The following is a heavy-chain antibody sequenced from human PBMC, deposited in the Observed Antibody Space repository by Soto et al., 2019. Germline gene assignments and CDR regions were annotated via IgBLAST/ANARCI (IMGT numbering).Heavy chain of an antibody. CDR1: GYTLTELS. D-gene: IGHD2-2*03. CDR2: FDPEDGET. V-gene: IGHV1-24*01. CDR3: ATALDIVVVTAAMDV. J-gene: IGHJ6*02. Sequence: GASVKVSCKVSGYTLTELSMHWVRQAPGKGLEWMGGFDPEDGETIYAQKFQGRVTMTEDTSTDTAYMELSSLRSEDTAVYYCATALDIVVVTAAMDVWGQGTKVTVSS.